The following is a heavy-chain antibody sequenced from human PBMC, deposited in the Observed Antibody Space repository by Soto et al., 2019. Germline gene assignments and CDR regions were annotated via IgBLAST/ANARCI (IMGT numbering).Heavy chain of an antibody. V-gene: IGHV4-4*02. D-gene: IGHD3-3*01. Sequence: SETLSLTCAVSCGSISSSNWWSWVRQPPGKGLEWIGEIYHSGSTNYNPSLKSRVTISVDKSKNQFSLKLSSVTAADTAVYYCARDRGRRTIFGVVIPTVFDYWGQGTLVTVSS. CDR3: ARDRGRRTIFGVVIPTVFDY. J-gene: IGHJ4*02. CDR2: IYHSGST. CDR1: CGSISSSNW.